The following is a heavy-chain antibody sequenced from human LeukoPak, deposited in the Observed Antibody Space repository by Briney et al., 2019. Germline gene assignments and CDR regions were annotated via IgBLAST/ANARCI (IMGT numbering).Heavy chain of an antibody. V-gene: IGHV4-59*01. CDR3: ARDRGYGMDV. CDR2: IYYSGRT. Sequence: PSETLSLTCTVAGVSISSYYWSWVRQPPGKGLEWVGYIYYSGRTNYNPSLKSRVTISVDTSKNQFSLKLSSVTAADTAVYYCARDRGYGMDVWGQGTTVTVSS. CDR1: GVSISSYY. J-gene: IGHJ6*02.